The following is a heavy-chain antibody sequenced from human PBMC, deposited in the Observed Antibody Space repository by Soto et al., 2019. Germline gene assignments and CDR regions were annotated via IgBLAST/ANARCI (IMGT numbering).Heavy chain of an antibody. Sequence: QVQLQESGPGLVKPSETLSLTCTVSGGSISSYYWSWIRQPPGKGLEWIGYIYYSGSTNYNPSLKSRVTISVDTSKTQFSLKLSTVTAADTAVYYCARAYSSSWYSGDWFDPWGQGTLVTVSS. J-gene: IGHJ5*02. CDR3: ARAYSSSWYSGDWFDP. V-gene: IGHV4-59*01. CDR2: IYYSGST. D-gene: IGHD6-13*01. CDR1: GGSISSYY.